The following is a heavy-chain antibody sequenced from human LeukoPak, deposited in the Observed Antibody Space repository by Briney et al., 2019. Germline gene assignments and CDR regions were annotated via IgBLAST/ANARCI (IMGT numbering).Heavy chain of an antibody. J-gene: IGHJ5*02. CDR1: GYTFTGYY. D-gene: IGHD3-22*01. V-gene: IGHV1-2*02. CDR3: ARALSYYDSSGSRAYLWFDP. CDR2: INPSSGGT. Sequence: ASVKVSCKASGYTFTGYYMHWMRQAPGQGLEWMGWINPSSGGTNYAQKFQGRVTMTRDTSISTAYMELSRLRSDDTAVYYCARALSYYDSSGSRAYLWFDPWGQGTLVTVSS.